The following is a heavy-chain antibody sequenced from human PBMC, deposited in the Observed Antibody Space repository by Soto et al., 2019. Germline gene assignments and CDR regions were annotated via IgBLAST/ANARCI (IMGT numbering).Heavy chain of an antibody. V-gene: IGHV3-23*01. CDR2: ISGSGDST. CDR3: AKGIDGGNSVYFNY. Sequence: EVQLLESGGGLVQPGGSLRLSCAASGFTFSTYAMNWVRQAPGKGLEWVSVISGSGDSTYYADSVKGRSTISRDNSKNTLFLKMISLRAEDTAVYYCAKGIDGGNSVYFNYWGRGTLVTVSS. CDR1: GFTFSTYA. D-gene: IGHD2-8*01. J-gene: IGHJ4*02.